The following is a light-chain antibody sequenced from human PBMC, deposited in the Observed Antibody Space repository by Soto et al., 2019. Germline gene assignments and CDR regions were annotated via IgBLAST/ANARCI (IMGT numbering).Light chain of an antibody. Sequence: EIVMTQSPATLSVSPGERATISCRASQSVSSNLAWYQQKPGQAPRLLIYGASTRSTGIPARFSGSGSGTEVTLTISSRQSEDFVVYYCQQYNNWPPLTFGGGTKVEIK. V-gene: IGKV3-15*01. CDR2: GAS. CDR1: QSVSSN. CDR3: QQYNNWPPLT. J-gene: IGKJ4*01.